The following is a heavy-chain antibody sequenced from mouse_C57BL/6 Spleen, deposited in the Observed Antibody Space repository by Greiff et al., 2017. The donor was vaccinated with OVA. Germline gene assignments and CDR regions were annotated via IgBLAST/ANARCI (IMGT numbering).Heavy chain of an antibody. V-gene: IGHV5-4*03. CDR1: GFTFSSYA. D-gene: IGHD1-1*01. CDR3: ARGESSRDY. CDR2: ISDGGSYT. Sequence: EVKLVESGGGLVKPGGSLKLSCAASGFTFSSYAMSWVRQTPEKRLEWVATISDGGSYTYYPDNVKGRFTISRDNAKNNLYLQMSHLKSEDTAMYYCARGESSRDYWGQGTTLTVSS. J-gene: IGHJ2*01.